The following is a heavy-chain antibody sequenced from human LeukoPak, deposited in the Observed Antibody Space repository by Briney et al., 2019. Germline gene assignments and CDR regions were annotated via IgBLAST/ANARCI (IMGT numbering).Heavy chain of an antibody. CDR2: ISGSGGST. CDR1: GFTFSSYA. CDR3: AKDREDGYSYGYFDY. J-gene: IGHJ4*02. V-gene: IGHV3-23*01. Sequence: QPGGSLRLSCAASGFTFSSYAMTWVRQAPEKGLEWVSGISGSGGSTHYADSVKGRFTISRDNSKNTLYLQMNSLRAEDTAVYYCAKDREDGYSYGYFDYWGQGTLVTVSS. D-gene: IGHD5-18*01.